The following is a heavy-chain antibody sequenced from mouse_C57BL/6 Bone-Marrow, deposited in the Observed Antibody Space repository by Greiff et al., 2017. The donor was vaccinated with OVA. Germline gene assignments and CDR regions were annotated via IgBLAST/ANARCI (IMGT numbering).Heavy chain of an antibody. J-gene: IGHJ3*01. Sequence: VQLQQSGAELVRPGASVKLSCTASGFNIKDDYMHWVKQRPEQGLEWIGWIDPENGDTEYASKFQGKATITADTSSNTAYLQLSSLTSEDTAVYYGTRYDDYDGVFAYWGQGTLVTVSA. V-gene: IGHV14-4*01. D-gene: IGHD2-4*01. CDR3: TRYDDYDGVFAY. CDR2: IDPENGDT. CDR1: GFNIKDDY.